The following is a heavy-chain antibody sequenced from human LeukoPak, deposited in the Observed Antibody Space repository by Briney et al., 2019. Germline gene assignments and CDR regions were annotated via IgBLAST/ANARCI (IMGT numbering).Heavy chain of an antibody. J-gene: IGHJ5*02. D-gene: IGHD2-15*01. V-gene: IGHV4-34*01. Sequence: PGGSLRLSCAASGFTFSSYWMSWVRQPPGKGLEWIGEINHSGSTNYNPSLKSRVTISVDTSKNQFSLKLSSVTAADTAVYYCARHRCSGGSCYPMNWFDPWGQGTLVTVSS. CDR2: INHSGST. CDR3: ARHRCSGGSCYPMNWFDP. CDR1: GFTFSSYW.